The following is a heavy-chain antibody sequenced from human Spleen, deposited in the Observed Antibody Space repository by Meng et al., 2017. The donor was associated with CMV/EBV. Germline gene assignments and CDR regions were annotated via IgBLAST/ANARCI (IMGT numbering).Heavy chain of an antibody. V-gene: IGHV4-4*02. J-gene: IGHJ4*02. D-gene: IGHD6-19*01. CDR2: IYHSGST. CDR1: GGSISSSNL. Sequence: LSLTCAVSGGSISSSNLWTWVRQVPGKGLEWIGEIYHSGSTNYNPSLKSRVTISVDKFKNQFSLKMNSVTAADTAVYYCARGYDGRYGYWGQGTLVTVS. CDR3: ARGYDGRYGY.